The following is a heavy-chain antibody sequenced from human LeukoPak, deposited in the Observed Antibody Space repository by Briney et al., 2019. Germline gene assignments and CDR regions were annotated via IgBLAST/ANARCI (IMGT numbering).Heavy chain of an antibody. V-gene: IGHV4-30-2*01. Sequence: SETLSLTCTVSGGSISSGGYYWSWIRQPPGKGLEWIGYIYHSGSTYYNPSLKSRVTISVDRSKNQFSLKLSSVTAADTAVYYCARVPRSYYYYYYMDVWGKGTTVTVSS. CDR1: GGSISSGGYY. CDR3: ARVPRSYYYYYYMDV. J-gene: IGHJ6*03. CDR2: IYHSGST.